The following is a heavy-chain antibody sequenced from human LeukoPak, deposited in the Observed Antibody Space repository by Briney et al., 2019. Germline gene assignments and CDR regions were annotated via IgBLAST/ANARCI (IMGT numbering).Heavy chain of an antibody. V-gene: IGHV4-30-2*01. Sequence: SETLSLTCTVSGGSISSGGYYWSWIRQPPGKGLEWIGYIYHSGSTYYNPSLKSRVTISVDRSKNQFSLKLSSVTAADTAVYYCARVPRSYYYYYYMDVWGKGTTVTVSS. CDR1: GGSISSGGYY. CDR3: ARVPRSYYYYYYMDV. J-gene: IGHJ6*03. CDR2: IYHSGST.